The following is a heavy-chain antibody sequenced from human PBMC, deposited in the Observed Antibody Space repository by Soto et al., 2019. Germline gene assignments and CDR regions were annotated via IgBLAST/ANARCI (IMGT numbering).Heavy chain of an antibody. Sequence: EVQLLESGGGLVQPGGSLRLSCAASGFTFSSYAMSWVRQAPGKGLEWVSAISGSGGSTYYADSVKGRFTISRDNSKNTLYLQMNSLRAEDTAVYYCAKEAPYYDSSGYYYGLDYWGQGTLVTVSS. V-gene: IGHV3-23*01. J-gene: IGHJ4*02. CDR2: ISGSGGST. CDR1: GFTFSSYA. CDR3: AKEAPYYDSSGYYYGLDY. D-gene: IGHD3-22*01.